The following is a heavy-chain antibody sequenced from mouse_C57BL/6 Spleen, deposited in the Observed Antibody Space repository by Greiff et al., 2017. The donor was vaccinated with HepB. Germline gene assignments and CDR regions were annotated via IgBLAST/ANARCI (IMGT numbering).Heavy chain of an antibody. J-gene: IGHJ3*01. CDR3: AQLTVTY. CDR2: IDPSDSYT. D-gene: IGHD4-1*01. Sequence: VQLQQSGAELVRPGTSVKLSCKASGYTFTSYWMHWVKQRPGQGLEWIGVIDPSDSYTNYNQKFKGKATWTVDTSSSTAYMQLSSLTSEDSAVYYCAQLTVTYWGQGTLVTVSA. CDR1: GYTFTSYW. V-gene: IGHV1-59*01.